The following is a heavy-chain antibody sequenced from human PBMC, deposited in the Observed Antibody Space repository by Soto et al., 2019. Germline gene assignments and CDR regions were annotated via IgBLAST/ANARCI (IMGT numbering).Heavy chain of an antibody. CDR2: ISGSGGSI. D-gene: IGHD1-1*01. J-gene: IGHJ6*02. CDR1: GFTFSTYA. V-gene: IGHV3-23*01. CDR3: VKGYWKGDV. Sequence: EVQLLESGGGLVQPGESLRLSCAASGFTFSTYAMNWVRQAPGNGLEWVSAISGSGGSIHYADSVKGRFTISRDNSKNTLYLQMNSLRDEDTAVYHCVKGYWKGDVWGQGTTVTVSS.